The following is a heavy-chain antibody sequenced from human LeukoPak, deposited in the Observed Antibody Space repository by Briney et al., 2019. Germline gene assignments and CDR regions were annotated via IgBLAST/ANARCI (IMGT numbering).Heavy chain of an antibody. CDR2: ITPIFATA. CDR3: ARGPITTRSHFDY. Sequence: ASVKVSCKASGGTFSNYAINWVRQAPGQGLEWMGGITPIFATANYAQKFQGRVTITADESTSTAYMELSSLRSEDTAVYYCARGPITTRSHFDYWGQGTLVTVSS. CDR1: GGTFSNYA. D-gene: IGHD3-22*01. V-gene: IGHV1-69*13. J-gene: IGHJ4*02.